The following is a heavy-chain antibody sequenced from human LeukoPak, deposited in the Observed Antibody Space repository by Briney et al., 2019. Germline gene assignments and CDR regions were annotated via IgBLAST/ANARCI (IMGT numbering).Heavy chain of an antibody. CDR2: TWYMSKWKT. Sequence: SQTLSLTCAISGDSVSSNSAAWNWIRQSPSRGLEWLGRTWYMSKWKTEYAVSVESRIAINPDTSKNQFSLQLSSVTPEDTAVYYCVREYGVGEPWSGTTEGVSGKGTTVTVSS. J-gene: IGHJ6*04. V-gene: IGHV6-1*01. CDR3: VREYGVGEPWSGTTEGV. CDR1: GDSVSSNSAA. D-gene: IGHD3-10*01.